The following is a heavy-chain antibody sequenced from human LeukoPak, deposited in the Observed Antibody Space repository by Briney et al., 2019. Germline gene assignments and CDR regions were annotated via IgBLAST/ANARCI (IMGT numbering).Heavy chain of an antibody. CDR1: GDSVSSNSAA. CDR3: ASDHGGGNLKGDYFDY. D-gene: IGHD4-23*01. J-gene: IGHJ4*02. Sequence: SQTLSLTCAISGDSVSSNSAAWNWIRQSPSRGLEWLGRTYYRSRWYNDYAVSVQTRITINRDTSKNQFSLHLSFVTPEDSAVYYCASDHGGGNLKGDYFDYWGQGTPVTVSA. CDR2: TYYRSRWYN. V-gene: IGHV6-1*01.